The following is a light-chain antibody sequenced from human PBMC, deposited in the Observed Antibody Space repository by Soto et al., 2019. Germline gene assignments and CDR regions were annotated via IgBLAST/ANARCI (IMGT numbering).Light chain of an antibody. CDR1: QSIRSY. CDR2: AAS. CDR3: QQSYSTLRT. V-gene: IGKV1-39*01. J-gene: IGKJ1*01. Sequence: DIQMTHSPSSLSASVGDRVTITCRASQSIRSYLNWYQQKPGKAPKLLIYAASSLQSGVPSRFSGSGSGTDFTLTISSLQPEDFATYYCQQSYSTLRTFGQGTKVDIK.